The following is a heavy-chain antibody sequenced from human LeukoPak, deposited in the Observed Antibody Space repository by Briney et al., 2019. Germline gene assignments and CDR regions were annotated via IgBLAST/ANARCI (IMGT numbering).Heavy chain of an antibody. V-gene: IGHV3-74*01. CDR1: GFTFSSYW. CDR3: ARSPYGSAKMDL. J-gene: IGHJ6*04. Sequence: QPGGSLRLSCAASGFTFSSYWIHWVRQGPGKGLVGVSRIKSDGSFTSYADSVKDRFTISRDNAKNTVYLQMNSLRAEDTAVYYCARSPYGSAKMDLWGKGTTVTISS. D-gene: IGHD3-10*01. CDR2: IKSDGSFT.